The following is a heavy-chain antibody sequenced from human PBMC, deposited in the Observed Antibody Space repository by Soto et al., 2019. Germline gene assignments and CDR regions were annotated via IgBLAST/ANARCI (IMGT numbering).Heavy chain of an antibody. V-gene: IGHV4-59*13. CDR3: ARDGYDGSGSPYPAY. D-gene: IGHD3-10*01. CDR1: GGSMSEYF. J-gene: IGHJ4*02. Sequence: PSEDPALTCSVSGGSMSEYFWSWIRQSPGKGLEWIGYIYYLGSTDYNPSLKSRVTISVDTSKRQFSLRLTSVTAADTAVYYCARDGYDGSGSPYPAYWGPGTQVTVSS. CDR2: IYYLGST.